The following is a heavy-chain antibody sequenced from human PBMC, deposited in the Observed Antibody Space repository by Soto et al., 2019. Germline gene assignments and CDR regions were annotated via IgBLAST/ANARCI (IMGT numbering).Heavy chain of an antibody. J-gene: IGHJ6*02. CDR3: ARAPPWGSYYYYYGMDV. V-gene: IGHV3-48*03. D-gene: IGHD3-16*01. Sequence: PGGSLRLSCAASGFTFSSYEMNWVRQAPGKGLEWVSYISSSGSTIYYADSVKGRFTISRDNAKNSLYLQMNSLRAEDTAVYYCARAPPWGSYYYYYGMDVWGQGTTVTVSS. CDR1: GFTFSSYE. CDR2: ISSSGSTI.